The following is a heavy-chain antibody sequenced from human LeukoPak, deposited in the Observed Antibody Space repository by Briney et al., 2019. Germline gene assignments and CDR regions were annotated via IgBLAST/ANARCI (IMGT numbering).Heavy chain of an antibody. CDR3: APARPDGYKYYDYGMDV. D-gene: IGHD5-24*01. Sequence: ASVKVSCKAFGYTFTGYYMHWVRQAPGKGLEWMGWINPNSGGTNYAQKFQGRVTMTRDTSISTAYMELNRLRSDDPAVYYCAPARPDGYKYYDYGMDVWGQGTTVTVSS. CDR1: GYTFTGYY. J-gene: IGHJ6*02. CDR2: INPNSGGT. V-gene: IGHV1-2*02.